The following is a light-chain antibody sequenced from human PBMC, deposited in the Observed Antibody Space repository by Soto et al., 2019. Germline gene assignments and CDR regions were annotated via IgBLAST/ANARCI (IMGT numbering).Light chain of an antibody. Sequence: QSALTQPRSVSGSPGQSVTISCTGTSSDVGGYNFVSWYQQHPGKAPKLMIYDVSKRPSGVPDRFSGSKSGNPASLPISGLQAEDEADYYCCSYAGSYTWVFGPGTKVTVL. J-gene: IGLJ1*01. CDR2: DVS. V-gene: IGLV2-11*01. CDR1: SSDVGGYNF. CDR3: CSYAGSYTWV.